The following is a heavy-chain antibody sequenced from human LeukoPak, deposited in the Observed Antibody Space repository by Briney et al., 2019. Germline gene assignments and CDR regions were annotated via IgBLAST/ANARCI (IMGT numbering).Heavy chain of an antibody. V-gene: IGHV4-39*01. D-gene: IGHD3-3*01. Sequence: AETLSLTCTVSGDSFDSGAFFWAWVRQAPGKGLEYVVSINFRGEAYYADSLKALATIYADISNTQFSLALKSGTASDSAVYYWARLNGVTVFGAVIPEGWFDTWGEGTLVTVSS. CDR2: INFRGEA. J-gene: IGHJ5*02. CDR3: ARLNGVTVFGAVIPEGWFDT. CDR1: GDSFDSGAFF.